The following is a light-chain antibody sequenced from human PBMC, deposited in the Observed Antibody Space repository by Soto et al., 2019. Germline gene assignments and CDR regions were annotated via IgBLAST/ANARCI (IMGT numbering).Light chain of an antibody. Sequence: EIQMTQSPATLSVSPGERAALSCRASQSVSINLAWYQQKPGQAPRLLIFGASSRATDIPARFSGSGSGTDFTLTISSLQSEDLAVYYCQQYQNWPWTFGQGTKVEI. CDR1: QSVSIN. CDR3: QQYQNWPWT. J-gene: IGKJ1*01. CDR2: GAS. V-gene: IGKV3D-15*01.